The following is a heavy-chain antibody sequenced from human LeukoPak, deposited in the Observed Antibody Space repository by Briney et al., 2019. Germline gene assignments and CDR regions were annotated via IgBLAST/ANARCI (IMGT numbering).Heavy chain of an antibody. CDR2: ISYDGSNK. V-gene: IGHV3-30*03. Sequence: PGGSLRLSCAASGFTLSSYGMHWVRQAPGKGLEWVAVISYDGSNKYYADSVKGRFTISRDNSKNTLYLQMNSLRAEDTAVYYCASEAAGAFDYWGQGTLVTVSS. CDR3: ASEAAGAFDY. J-gene: IGHJ4*02. D-gene: IGHD6-13*01. CDR1: GFTLSSYG.